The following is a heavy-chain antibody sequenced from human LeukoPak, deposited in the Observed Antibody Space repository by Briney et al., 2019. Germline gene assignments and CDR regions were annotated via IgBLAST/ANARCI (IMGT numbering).Heavy chain of an antibody. D-gene: IGHD3-22*01. J-gene: IGHJ4*02. CDR2: ISGSGGST. CDR1: GFTFSSYA. Sequence: AGCYLRLYCASTGFTFSSYAMSWVRQAPGKGLEWVSAISGSGGSTYYADSVKGRFTISRDNSKNTLYLQMHSLRAEDTAVYYCARTGGYYYDSSGYYLYWGQGTLVTVSS. CDR3: ARTGGYYYDSSGYYLY. V-gene: IGHV3-23*01.